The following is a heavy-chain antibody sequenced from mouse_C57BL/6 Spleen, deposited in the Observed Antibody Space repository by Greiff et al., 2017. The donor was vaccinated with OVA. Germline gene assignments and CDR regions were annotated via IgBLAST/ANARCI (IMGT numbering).Heavy chain of an antibody. D-gene: IGHD4-1*01. CDR1: GYSFPDYN. Sequence: EVQLQESGPELVKPGASVKISCKASGYSFPDYNMNWVKQSNGKSLEWIGVINPNYGTTSYNQKFKGKATLTVDQSSSTAYMQLNSLTSEDSAVDYCAREGKANSWYFDVWGTGTTVTVSS. CDR2: INPNYGTT. CDR3: AREGKANSWYFDV. J-gene: IGHJ1*03. V-gene: IGHV1-39*01.